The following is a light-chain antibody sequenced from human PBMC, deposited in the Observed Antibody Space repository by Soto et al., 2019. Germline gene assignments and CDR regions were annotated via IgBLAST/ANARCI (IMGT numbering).Light chain of an antibody. V-gene: IGKV3-11*01. Sequence: EIVMTQSPATLSVSPGERATLSFRASQSISSNLAWYQQKPGQAPRLFIYDASNRATGIPARFSGSGSGTDFTLAISSLEPEDFAVYYCQQRSKWPITFGQGTRLEI. J-gene: IGKJ5*01. CDR2: DAS. CDR1: QSISSN. CDR3: QQRSKWPIT.